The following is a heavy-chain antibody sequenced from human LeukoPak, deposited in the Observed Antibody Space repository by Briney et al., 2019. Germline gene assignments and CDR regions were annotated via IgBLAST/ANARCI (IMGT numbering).Heavy chain of an antibody. D-gene: IGHD6-13*01. CDR1: GGSFSSGSYY. CDR3: ARTHSSRYNWFDP. J-gene: IGHJ5*02. CDR2: IYTTGST. Sequence: PSETLSLTCTVSGGSFSSGSYYWSWIRQPAGKGLEWIGRIYTTGSTNYNPSLKSRVTMSVDTSKNQFSLTLSSVTAADTAVYYCARTHSSRYNWFDPWGQGTLVTVSS. V-gene: IGHV4-61*02.